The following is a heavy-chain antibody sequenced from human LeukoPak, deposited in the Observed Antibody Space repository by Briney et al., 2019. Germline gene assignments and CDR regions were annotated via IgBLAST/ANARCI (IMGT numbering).Heavy chain of an antibody. CDR1: GGSISSSSYY. Sequence: SETLSLTCTVSGGSISSSSYYWGWIRQPPGKGLEWIGSIYYSGSTYYNPSLKSRVTISVDTSKNQFSLKLSSVTAADTAVYYCARPVGATYYFDYWGQGTLVTVSS. CDR3: ARPVGATYYFDY. D-gene: IGHD1-26*01. V-gene: IGHV4-39*01. J-gene: IGHJ4*02. CDR2: IYYSGST.